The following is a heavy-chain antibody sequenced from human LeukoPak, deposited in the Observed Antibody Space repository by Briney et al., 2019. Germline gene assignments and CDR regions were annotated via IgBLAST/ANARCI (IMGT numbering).Heavy chain of an antibody. CDR2: ISSSSSYI. CDR1: GVTFSSYS. D-gene: IGHD2-15*01. V-gene: IGHV3-21*01. Sequence: GGSLRLSCAASGVTFSSYSMNWVRQAPGKGLEWVSSISSSSSYIYYADSVKGRFTISRDNAKNSLYLQMNSLRAEDTAVYYCASGYCSSGRCYGDYWGQGTLVTVSS. J-gene: IGHJ4*02. CDR3: ASGYCSSGRCYGDY.